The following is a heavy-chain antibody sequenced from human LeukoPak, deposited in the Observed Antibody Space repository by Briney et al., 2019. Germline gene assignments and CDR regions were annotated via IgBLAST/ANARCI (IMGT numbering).Heavy chain of an antibody. D-gene: IGHD5-18*01. CDR1: GFTFDDYA. Sequence: GGSPRLSCAASGFTFDDYAMHWVRHVPGKGLEWVSGISWTSDTIAYADSVKGRFTISRDNAKNSLYLQMNSLRPEDTALYYCAKTPVSDTAMKSYFDYWGQGTLVTVSS. CDR3: AKTPVSDTAMKSYFDY. J-gene: IGHJ4*02. V-gene: IGHV3-9*01. CDR2: ISWTSDTI.